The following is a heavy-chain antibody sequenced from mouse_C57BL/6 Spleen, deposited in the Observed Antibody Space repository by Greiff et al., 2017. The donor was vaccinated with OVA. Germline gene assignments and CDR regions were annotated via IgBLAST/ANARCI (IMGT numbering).Heavy chain of an antibody. CDR3: AYYGSSGYFDV. CDR1: GYTFTDYN. CDR2: INPNNGGT. V-gene: IGHV1-22*01. J-gene: IGHJ1*03. D-gene: IGHD1-1*01. Sequence: EVKLVESGPELVKPGASVKMSCKASGYTFTDYNMHWVKQSHGKSLEWIGYINPNNGGTSYNQKFKGKATLTVNKSSSTAYMELRSLTSEDSAVYYCAYYGSSGYFDVWGTGTTVTVSS.